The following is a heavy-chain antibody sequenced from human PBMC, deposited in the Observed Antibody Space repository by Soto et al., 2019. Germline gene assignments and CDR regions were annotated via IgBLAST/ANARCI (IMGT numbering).Heavy chain of an antibody. D-gene: IGHD6-13*01. CDR3: ARVLAAAGVELDAFDI. J-gene: IGHJ3*02. Sequence: GESRKISCKGCGYSFTSYSIDWVRQMPGKGLEWMGIIYPGDSDTRYSPSFKGQVTISADKSISTAYLQWSSLKASDTAMYYCARVLAAAGVELDAFDIWGQGTRVTVSS. V-gene: IGHV5-51*01. CDR2: IYPGDSDT. CDR1: GYSFTSYS.